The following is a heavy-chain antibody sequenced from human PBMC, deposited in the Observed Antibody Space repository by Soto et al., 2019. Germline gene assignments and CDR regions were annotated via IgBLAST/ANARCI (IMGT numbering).Heavy chain of an antibody. CDR3: AGDFGGGSGSYDY. Sequence: ASVKVSCKASGYTFTGYYMHWVRQAPGQGLEWMGWINPNSGGTNYAQKFQGWVTMTRDTSISTAYMELSRLRSDDTAVDYCAGDFGGGSGSYDYWGQGTLVTVSS. J-gene: IGHJ4*02. CDR1: GYTFTGYY. V-gene: IGHV1-2*04. CDR2: INPNSGGT. D-gene: IGHD3-10*01.